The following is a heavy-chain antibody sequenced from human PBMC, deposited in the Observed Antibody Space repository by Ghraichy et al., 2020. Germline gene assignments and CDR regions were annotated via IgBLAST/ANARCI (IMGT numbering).Heavy chain of an antibody. D-gene: IGHD3-3*01. J-gene: IGHJ4*02. CDR2: IKSGGSEK. CDR1: GFTFSTYW. V-gene: IGHV3-7*01. Sequence: GGSLRLSCAASGFTFSTYWMNWVRQAPGKGLEWVAKIKSGGSEKYYVDSVKGRFTISRDNTKNSLYLQMNSLRAEDTAVYYCARDKGYNNFWSGSDYWGQGTLVTVSS. CDR3: ARDKGYNNFWSGSDY.